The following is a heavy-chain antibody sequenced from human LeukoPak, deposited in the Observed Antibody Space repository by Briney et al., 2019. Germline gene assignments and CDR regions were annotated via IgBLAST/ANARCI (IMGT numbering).Heavy chain of an antibody. V-gene: IGHV1-8*01. CDR2: MNPNSGNT. Sequence: ASVKVSCKASGYTFTSYDINWVRQATGQGLEWMGWMNPNSGNTGYAQKFQGRVTMTRNTSISTAYMELSSLRSEDTAVYYCAISGYSPFYYYCYYYMDVWGKGTTVTISS. CDR1: GYTFTSYD. J-gene: IGHJ6*03. D-gene: IGHD5-18*01. CDR3: AISGYSPFYYYCYYYMDV.